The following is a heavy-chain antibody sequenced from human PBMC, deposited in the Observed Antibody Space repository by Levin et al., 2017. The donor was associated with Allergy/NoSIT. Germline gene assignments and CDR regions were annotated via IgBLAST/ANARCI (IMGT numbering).Heavy chain of an antibody. CDR2: IYWNDDK. Sequence: SGPTLVKPTQTLTLTCTFSGFSLSTSGVGVGWIRQPPGKALEWLALIYWNDDKRYSPSLKSRLTITKDTSKNQVVLTMTNMDPVDTATYYCAHRRLLTFDIVVESWGQGTLVTVSS. V-gene: IGHV2-5*01. CDR3: AHRRLLTFDIVVES. J-gene: IGHJ4*02. CDR1: GFSLSTSGVG. D-gene: IGHD2-2*01.